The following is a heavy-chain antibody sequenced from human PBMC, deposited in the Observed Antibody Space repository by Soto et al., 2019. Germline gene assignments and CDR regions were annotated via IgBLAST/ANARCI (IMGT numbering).Heavy chain of an antibody. V-gene: IGHV4-4*07. Sequence: QVQLQESGPGLVKPSETLSLTCTVSGDSISSYYWSWIRQPAGKGLEWIGHIYSSGSTNYNPSLKSRVTRAGDTSKNQVSLELSSVTAADTAVYYCARGFYYSESTGHHQWYLDYWGPGALGTASS. CDR3: ARGFYYSESTGHHQWYLDY. CDR1: GDSISSYY. J-gene: IGHJ4*02. CDR2: IYSSGST. D-gene: IGHD3-22*01.